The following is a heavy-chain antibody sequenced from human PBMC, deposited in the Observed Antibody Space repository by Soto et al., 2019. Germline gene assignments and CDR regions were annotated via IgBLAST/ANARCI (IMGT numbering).Heavy chain of an antibody. CDR1: GFTFSSYA. D-gene: IGHD2-2*01. V-gene: IGHV3-23*01. CDR3: AKDKGCSTTTCHWNAFDI. Sequence: EVQLLESGGGLVQPGGSLRLSCAASGFTFSSYALCWVRQAPGKGLEWVSAISSSGAVTYYADSVKGRFTISRDNSKNTLFLQMNSLRSEDTAVYSCAKDKGCSTTTCHWNAFDIWGQGTMVTGSS. CDR2: ISSSGAVT. J-gene: IGHJ3*02.